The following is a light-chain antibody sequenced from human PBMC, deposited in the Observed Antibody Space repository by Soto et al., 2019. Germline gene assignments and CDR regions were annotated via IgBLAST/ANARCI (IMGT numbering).Light chain of an antibody. J-gene: IGKJ3*01. CDR3: QQRSNWPPWT. CDR2: DAS. V-gene: IGKV3-11*01. CDR1: QSVHAY. Sequence: EIVLTQSPATLSLSPGERATLSCRASQSVHAYLAWYQQKPGQPPRLLIYDASNRATGVPPRFSGSGSGTDFTLTISSLEPEDAAVYYCQQRSNWPPWTFGPGTKVDF.